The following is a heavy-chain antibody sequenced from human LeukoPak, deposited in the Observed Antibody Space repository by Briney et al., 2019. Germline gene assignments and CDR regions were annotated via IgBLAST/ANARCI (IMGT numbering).Heavy chain of an antibody. Sequence: PGRSLRLSCAASGFTFSSYGMHWVRQAPGKGLEWVAVIWYDGSNKYYADSVKGRFTISRGNSKNTLYLQMNSLRAEDTAVYYCARDWELAPYFDYWGQGTLVTVSS. D-gene: IGHD1-26*01. J-gene: IGHJ4*02. V-gene: IGHV3-33*01. CDR2: IWYDGSNK. CDR1: GFTFSSYG. CDR3: ARDWELAPYFDY.